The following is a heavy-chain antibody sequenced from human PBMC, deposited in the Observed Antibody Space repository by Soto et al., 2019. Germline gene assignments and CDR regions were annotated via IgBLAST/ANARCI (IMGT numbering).Heavy chain of an antibody. D-gene: IGHD1-26*01. V-gene: IGHV1-69*13. CDR2: IIPIFGTA. Sequence: VKVSCKASGGTFSSYAISWVRQAPGQGLEWMGGIIPIFGTANYAQKFQGRVTITADESTSTAYMELSSLRSEDTAVYYCARAQVPSTWGYYYGMDVWGQGTTVTVSS. J-gene: IGHJ6*02. CDR1: GGTFSSYA. CDR3: ARAQVPSTWGYYYGMDV.